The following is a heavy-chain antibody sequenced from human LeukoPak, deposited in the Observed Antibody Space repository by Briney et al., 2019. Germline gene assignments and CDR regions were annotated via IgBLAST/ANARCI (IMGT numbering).Heavy chain of an antibody. CDR1: GFTFSSYA. J-gene: IGHJ5*02. D-gene: IGHD3-9*01. Sequence: GGSLRLSCAASGFTFSSYAMSWVRQAPGKGLEWVSTISGSGSSTYYVDSVKGRFTISRDNSKNTLYLQMNSLRVEDTAVYYCAKVLGPWLAGYYHWGQGTLVTVSS. V-gene: IGHV3-23*01. CDR2: ISGSGSST. CDR3: AKVLGPWLAGYYH.